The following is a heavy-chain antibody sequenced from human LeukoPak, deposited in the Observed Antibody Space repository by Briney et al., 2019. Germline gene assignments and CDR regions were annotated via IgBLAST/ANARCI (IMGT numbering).Heavy chain of an antibody. D-gene: IGHD6-19*01. CDR3: ARLAPGIAVAGNQPFPFDY. CDR1: GYTFTGYY. CDR2: IIPIFGTA. Sequence: GASVKVSCKASGYTFTGYYMHWVRQAPGQGLEWMGGIIPIFGTANYAQKFQGRVTITADKSTSTAYMELSSLRSEDTAVYYCARLAPGIAVAGNQPFPFDYWGQGTLVTVSS. J-gene: IGHJ4*02. V-gene: IGHV1-69*06.